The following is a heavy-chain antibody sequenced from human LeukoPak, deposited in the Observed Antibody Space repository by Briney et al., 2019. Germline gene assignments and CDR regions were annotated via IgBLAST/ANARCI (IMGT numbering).Heavy chain of an antibody. D-gene: IGHD5-18*01. CDR1: EIIFSSYA. CDR3: ARQKGPWIQLSPFDY. Sequence: PGGSLRLSCAASEIIFSSYAMNWVRRAPGKGLEWLSAISGSGASTYYADSVKGRFTISRDNSLDTVYLQMDSLRADDTAVYYCARQKGPWIQLSPFDYWGQGPLVTVSS. CDR2: ISGSGAST. V-gene: IGHV3-23*01. J-gene: IGHJ4*02.